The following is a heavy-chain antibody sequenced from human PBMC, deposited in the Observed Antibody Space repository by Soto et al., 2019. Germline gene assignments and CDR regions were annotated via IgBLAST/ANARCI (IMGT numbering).Heavy chain of an antibody. V-gene: IGHV3-30*18. CDR1: GFTFSSYG. Sequence: QPGGSLRLSCAASGFTFSSYGMHWVRQAPGKGLEWVAVISYDGSNKYCADSVKGRFTISRDKSKNTLYLQMNSLRAEDTAVYYCAKEEYGSGSYYNPHDYWGQGTLVTVSS. CDR2: ISYDGSNK. CDR3: AKEEYGSGSYYNPHDY. D-gene: IGHD3-10*01. J-gene: IGHJ4*02.